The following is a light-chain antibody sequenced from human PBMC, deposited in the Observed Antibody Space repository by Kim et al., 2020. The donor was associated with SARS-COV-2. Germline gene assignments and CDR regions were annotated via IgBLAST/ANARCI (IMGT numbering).Light chain of an antibody. CDR1: SSDVGSYNL. J-gene: IGLJ3*02. Sequence: QSALTQPASVSGSPGQSITISCTGTSSDVGSYNLVSWYQQHPGKAPKLMIYEVSKRPSGVSNRFSGSKSGNTAFLTISGLQAEDEADYYCCSYAGSSTWVFGGGTQLTVL. CDR3: CSYAGSSTWV. CDR2: EVS. V-gene: IGLV2-23*02.